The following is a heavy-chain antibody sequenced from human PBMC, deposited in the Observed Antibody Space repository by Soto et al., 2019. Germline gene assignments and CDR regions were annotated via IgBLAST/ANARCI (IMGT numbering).Heavy chain of an antibody. Sequence: SETLSLTCTVSGGSISSYYWSWIRHPPGKGLEWIGYIYYSGSTNYNPSLKSRVTISVDTSKNQSSLKLSSVTAADTAVYYCARDNLVVVAANQRWFDPWGQGTLVTVSS. V-gene: IGHV4-59*01. J-gene: IGHJ5*02. CDR2: IYYSGST. CDR1: GGSISSYY. D-gene: IGHD2-15*01. CDR3: ARDNLVVVAANQRWFDP.